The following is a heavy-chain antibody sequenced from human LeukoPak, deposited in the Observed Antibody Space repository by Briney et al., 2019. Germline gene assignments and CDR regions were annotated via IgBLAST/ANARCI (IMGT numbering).Heavy chain of an antibody. Sequence: ASVKVSCKASGYTFTSYDINWVRQATGQGLEWMGWMNPNSGNTGYAQKFQGRVTMTRNTSISTAYMELSSLRSEDTAVYYCARDLYQLLGGYGMGVWGQGTTVTVSS. CDR1: GYTFTSYD. D-gene: IGHD2-2*01. J-gene: IGHJ6*02. V-gene: IGHV1-8*01. CDR2: MNPNSGNT. CDR3: ARDLYQLLGGYGMGV.